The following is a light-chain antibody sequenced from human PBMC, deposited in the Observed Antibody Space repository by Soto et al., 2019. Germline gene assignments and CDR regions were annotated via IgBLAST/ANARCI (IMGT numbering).Light chain of an antibody. V-gene: IGLV1-40*01. J-gene: IGLJ3*02. CDR2: AYN. CDR1: SSNIGANYD. Sequence: QSVLTQPPSVSGAPGQRVTISCTGGSSNIGANYDVKWYQQLPRTAPRLLIYAYNIRPSGVPDRFSGSKSGTSTSLAITGLQAEDEADYYCQSYDNSLSGWVFGGGTRSPS. CDR3: QSYDNSLSGWV.